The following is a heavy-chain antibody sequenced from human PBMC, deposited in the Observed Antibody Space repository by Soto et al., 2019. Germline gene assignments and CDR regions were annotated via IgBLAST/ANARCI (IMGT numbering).Heavy chain of an antibody. CDR3: ARVRGNSGSYLGY. CDR2: ISYDGSNK. Sequence: QVQLVESGGGVVQPGRSLRLSCAASGFTFSSYAMHWVHQAPGKGLEWVAVISYDGSNKYYADSVKGRFTISRDNSKNTLYLQMNSLRAEDTAVYYCARVRGNSGSYLGYWGQGTLVTVSS. D-gene: IGHD3-10*01. CDR1: GFTFSSYA. V-gene: IGHV3-30-3*01. J-gene: IGHJ4*02.